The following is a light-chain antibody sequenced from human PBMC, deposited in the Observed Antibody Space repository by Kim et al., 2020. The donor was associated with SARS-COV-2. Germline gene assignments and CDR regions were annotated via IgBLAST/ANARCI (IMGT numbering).Light chain of an antibody. Sequence: ASVGDEGTINSRTSGNIFSYLKGYQQQPGKAPNLLIFDESRLQSGVPPRFCGSGSATEFSLNTINLQPDDFATYYCQQSYTTPVYTFGQGTKLEI. CDR3: QQSYTTPVYT. CDR1: GNIFSY. J-gene: IGKJ2*01. V-gene: IGKV1-39*01. CDR2: DES.